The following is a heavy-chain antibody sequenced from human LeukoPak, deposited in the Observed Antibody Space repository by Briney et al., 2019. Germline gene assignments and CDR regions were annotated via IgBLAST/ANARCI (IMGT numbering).Heavy chain of an antibody. V-gene: IGHV3-23*01. CDR1: GFTFSSYA. Sequence: GGSLRLSCAASGFTFSSYAMSWVRQAPGKGLEWVSAISGSGGSTYYADSVKGRFTISRDNSKHPLYLQMNSLRAEDTAVYYCAKELGVMVRGVIDYWGQGTLVTVSS. CDR3: AKELGVMVRGVIDY. D-gene: IGHD3-10*01. J-gene: IGHJ4*02. CDR2: ISGSGGST.